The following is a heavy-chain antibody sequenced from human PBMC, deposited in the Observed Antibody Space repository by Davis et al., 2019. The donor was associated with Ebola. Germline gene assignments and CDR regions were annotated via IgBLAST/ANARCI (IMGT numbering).Heavy chain of an antibody. D-gene: IGHD3-9*01. V-gene: IGHV1-18*01. CDR2: IGTYNGNT. CDR3: ARDLTGTYDFDY. CDR1: GGTFSRYA. Sequence: ASVKVSCKASGGTFSRYAISWVRQAPGQGLEWMGWIGTYNGNTNYAQKLQGRVTMTTDTSTSTAYMELRSLRSDDTAVYYCARDLTGTYDFDYWGQGTLVTGSS. J-gene: IGHJ4*02.